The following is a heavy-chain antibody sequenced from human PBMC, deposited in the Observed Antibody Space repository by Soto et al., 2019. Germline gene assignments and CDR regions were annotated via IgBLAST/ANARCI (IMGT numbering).Heavy chain of an antibody. Sequence: SVKVSCKASGGTFSSYAISWVRQAPGQGLEWMGGIIPIFGTANYAQKFQGRVTITADESTSTAYMELSSLRSEDTAVYYCARYCSGGSCSYYYYYGMDVWGQGTTVTV. CDR2: IIPIFGTA. CDR3: ARYCSGGSCSYYYYYGMDV. V-gene: IGHV1-69*13. J-gene: IGHJ6*02. CDR1: GGTFSSYA. D-gene: IGHD2-15*01.